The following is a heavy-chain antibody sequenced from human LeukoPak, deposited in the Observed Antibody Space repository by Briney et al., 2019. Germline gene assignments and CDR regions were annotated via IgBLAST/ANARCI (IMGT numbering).Heavy chain of an antibody. CDR3: ARQSRYSSGWLDY. CDR1: GDSISSYY. CDR2: IYYSGIT. J-gene: IGHJ4*02. V-gene: IGHV4-59*08. Sequence: SKTLSLTCTVSGDSISSYYWSWIRQPPGKGLEWIGYIYYSGITKYNPSLKSRVTMSVDTSKKQFSLKLSSVTAAGTAVYYCARQSRYSSGWLDYWGQGTLVTVSS. D-gene: IGHD6-19*01.